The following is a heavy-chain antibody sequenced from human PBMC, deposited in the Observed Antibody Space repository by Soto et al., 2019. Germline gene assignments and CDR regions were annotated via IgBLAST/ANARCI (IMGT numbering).Heavy chain of an antibody. CDR1: GDSISSLY. Sequence: QVQLQESGPGLVKPSETLSLTCTVSGDSISSLYWSWIRQPPGKGLEWIGYIYYSGSINYNPSLKSRVTIAVDPSKNQFSLRLSSVTAADTAVYYCAKSLWDTSGWKTDYWGQGNLVTVSS. V-gene: IGHV4-59*01. CDR2: IYYSGSI. J-gene: IGHJ4*02. D-gene: IGHD6-19*01. CDR3: AKSLWDTSGWKTDY.